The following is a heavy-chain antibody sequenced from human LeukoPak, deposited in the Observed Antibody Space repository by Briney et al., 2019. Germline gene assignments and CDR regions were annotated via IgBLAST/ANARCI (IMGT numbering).Heavy chain of an antibody. V-gene: IGHV3-30*04. CDR2: MSHDGSNK. J-gene: IGHJ4*02. CDR1: RFTLSGFS. D-gene: IGHD3-16*02. CDR3: AKERAGYTNPYYFDY. Sequence: GRSLRLSCEGSRFTLSGFSMHWVRQAPGKGLEWVAVMSHDGSNKDYADSVKGRFTISRDTSENTLYLQMNSLRAEDTAVYYCAKERAGYTNPYYFDYWGQGTLVTVSS.